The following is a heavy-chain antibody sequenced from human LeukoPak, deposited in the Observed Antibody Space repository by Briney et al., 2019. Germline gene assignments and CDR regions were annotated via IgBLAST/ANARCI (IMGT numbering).Heavy chain of an antibody. J-gene: IGHJ3*02. CDR2: ISYDGSNK. CDR3: ARGSRTTGTTTVDDAFDI. V-gene: IGHV3-30*03. D-gene: IGHD1-1*01. Sequence: HPGRSLRLSCAASGFTFSSYGMHWVRQAPGKGLEWVAVISYDGSNKYYADSVKGRFTISRDNSKNTLYLQMNSLRAEDTAVYYCARGSRTTGTTTVDDAFDIWGQGTMVTVSS. CDR1: GFTFSSYG.